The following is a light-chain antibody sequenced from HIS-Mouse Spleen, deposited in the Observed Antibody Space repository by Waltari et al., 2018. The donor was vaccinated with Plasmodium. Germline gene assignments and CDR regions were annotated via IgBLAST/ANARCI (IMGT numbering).Light chain of an antibody. CDR1: KLGDKY. Sequence: SYELTQPPSVSVSPGQTASITCSGDKLGDKYACWYQQKPGQSPVLVIYQDSKRPSGSAERFSGSNSGNTATLTISGTQAMDEADYYCQAWDSSTAVFGGGTKLTVL. V-gene: IGLV3-1*01. CDR3: QAWDSSTAV. CDR2: QDS. J-gene: IGLJ3*02.